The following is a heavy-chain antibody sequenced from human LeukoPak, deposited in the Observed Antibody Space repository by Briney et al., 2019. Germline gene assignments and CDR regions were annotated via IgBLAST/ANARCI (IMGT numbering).Heavy chain of an antibody. J-gene: IGHJ4*02. Sequence: PGRSLRLSCAASGFTFSSYGMHWVRQAPGKGLEWVAVISYDGSNKYYADSVKGRFAISRDNSKSTLYLQMNSLRAEDTAVYYRAKGDIGNPRASAPGYWGQGTLVTVSS. CDR1: GFTFSSYG. V-gene: IGHV3-30*18. D-gene: IGHD2-15*01. CDR3: AKGDIGNPRASAPGY. CDR2: ISYDGSNK.